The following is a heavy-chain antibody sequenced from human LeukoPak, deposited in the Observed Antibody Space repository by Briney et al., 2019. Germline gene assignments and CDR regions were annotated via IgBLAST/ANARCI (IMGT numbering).Heavy chain of an antibody. J-gene: IGHJ4*02. D-gene: IGHD4-11*01. CDR2: IYYSGNTNYNT. CDR1: GGSISGYY. Sequence: SETLSLTCTVSGGSISGYYWSWIRQPPGQGLEWIGYIYYSGNTNYNTNYNPSLKSRVTISVATSKNQFSLKLSSVTAADTAVYYCARHGGTRVTLVEVYYFDYWGQGTLVTVSS. CDR3: ARHGGTRVTLVEVYYFDY. V-gene: IGHV4-59*08.